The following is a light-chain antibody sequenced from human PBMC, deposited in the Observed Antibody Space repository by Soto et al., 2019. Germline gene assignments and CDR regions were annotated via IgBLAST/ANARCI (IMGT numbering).Light chain of an antibody. CDR2: DVG. CDR3: SSYTTSTTYV. J-gene: IGLJ1*01. CDR1: SSDVGAYNY. Sequence: QSVLTQPASVSGSPGQSIAISCTGTSSDVGAYNYVSWFQQHPGKAPKLMIYDVGSRPSGVSNRFSGPKSGNTASLTISGLQAEDEADYYCSSYTTSTTYVFGTGTKVTVL. V-gene: IGLV2-14*03.